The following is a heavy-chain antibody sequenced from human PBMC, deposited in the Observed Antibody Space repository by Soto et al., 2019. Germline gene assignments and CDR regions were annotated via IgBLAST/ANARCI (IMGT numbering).Heavy chain of an antibody. J-gene: IGHJ4*02. D-gene: IGHD3-22*01. CDR1: GGSISSYY. Sequence: PSETLSLTCTVSGGSISSYYWSWIRQPPGKGLEWIGYIYYSGSTNYNPSLKSRVTISVDTSKNQFSLKLSSVTAADTAVYYCASSLLLRDARILDYWGQGTLVTVSS. CDR2: IYYSGST. V-gene: IGHV4-59*01. CDR3: ASSLLLRDARILDY.